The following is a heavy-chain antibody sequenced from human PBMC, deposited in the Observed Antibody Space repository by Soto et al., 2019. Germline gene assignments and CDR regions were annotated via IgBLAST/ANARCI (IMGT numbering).Heavy chain of an antibody. J-gene: IGHJ6*02. CDR2: IWYDGSNK. Sequence: QVQLVESGGGVVQPGRSLRLSCAASGFTFSSYGMHWVRQAPGKGLEWVAVIWYDGSNKYYADSVKGRFTISRDNSKNTXYLQRNSLRAEDTAVYYCARDWDSSGWYNYSGMDVWGQGTTVTVSS. D-gene: IGHD6-19*01. CDR3: ARDWDSSGWYNYSGMDV. V-gene: IGHV3-33*01. CDR1: GFTFSSYG.